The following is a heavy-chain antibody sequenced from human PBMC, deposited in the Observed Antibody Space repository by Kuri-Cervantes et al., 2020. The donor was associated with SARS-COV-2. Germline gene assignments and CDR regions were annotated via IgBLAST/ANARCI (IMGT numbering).Heavy chain of an antibody. CDR2: ISYDGSNK. Sequence: GGSLRLSCAASGFTFSSYGMHWVRQAPGKGLEWVAVISYDGSNKYYADSVKGRFTISRDNSKNTLYLQMNSLRAEDTAVYYCAKNGYDYYGSGSHYYYYYGMDVWGQGTTVTVSS. V-gene: IGHV3-30*18. CDR3: AKNGYDYYGSGSHYYYYYGMDV. D-gene: IGHD3-10*01. CDR1: GFTFSSYG. J-gene: IGHJ6*02.